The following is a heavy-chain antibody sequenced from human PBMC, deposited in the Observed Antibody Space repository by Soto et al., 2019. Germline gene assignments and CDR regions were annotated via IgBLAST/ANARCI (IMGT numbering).Heavy chain of an antibody. D-gene: IGHD2-15*01. CDR2: IKPDGSEK. CDR1: GGSISSYS. J-gene: IGHJ4*02. Sequence: HPSETLSLTCTVSGGSISSYSMSWVRQAPGKGLEWVANIKPDGSEKYYVDSVKGRFTISRDNAKNSLYLQMNSLTAEDTAVFYCATGRDIRSCYRYWGQGSLVTVSS. CDR3: ATGRDIRSCYRY. V-gene: IGHV3-7*01.